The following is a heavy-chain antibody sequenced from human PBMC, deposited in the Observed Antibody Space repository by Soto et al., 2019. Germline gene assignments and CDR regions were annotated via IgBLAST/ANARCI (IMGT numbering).Heavy chain of an antibody. Sequence: SVKVSCKASGGTFGSYAISWVRQAPGQGLEWMGGIIPIFGTANYAQKFQGRVTITADESTSTAYMELSSLRSEDTAVYYCARSPTVLRAFDIWGQGTMVTVSS. V-gene: IGHV1-69*13. CDR3: ARSPTVLRAFDI. CDR1: GGTFGSYA. J-gene: IGHJ3*02. D-gene: IGHD4-4*01. CDR2: IIPIFGTA.